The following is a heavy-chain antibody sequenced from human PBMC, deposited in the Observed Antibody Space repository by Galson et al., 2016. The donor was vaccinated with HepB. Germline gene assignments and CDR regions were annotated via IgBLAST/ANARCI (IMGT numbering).Heavy chain of an antibody. J-gene: IGHJ4*02. D-gene: IGHD6-13*01. CDR2: IHSSGTS. V-gene: IGHV4-39*01. CDR1: GDSITNVGRH. Sequence: ETLSLTCTVSGDSITNVGRHWGWFRQSPEMGLEYIGSIHSSGTSYYNPSLTSRVIVSADMSRNQFFLSLTSVTVAYTAIDYFVRLWTAAAVANRRGSVYCGQGTQVTVSS. CDR3: VRLWTAAAVANRRGSVY.